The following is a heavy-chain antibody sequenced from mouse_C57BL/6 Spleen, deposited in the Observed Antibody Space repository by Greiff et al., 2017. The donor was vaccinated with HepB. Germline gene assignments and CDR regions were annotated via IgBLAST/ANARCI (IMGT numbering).Heavy chain of an antibody. CDR1: GYTFTGYW. J-gene: IGHJ1*03. CDR2: ILPGSGST. D-gene: IGHD1-1*01. V-gene: IGHV1-9*01. CDR3: ARSGVYYYGSILRYWYFDV. Sequence: VQLQQSGAELMKPGASVKLSCKATGYTFTGYWIEWVKQRPGHGLEWIGEILPGSGSTNYNEKFRGKATFTADTSSNTAYMQLSSLTTEDSAIDYCARSGVYYYGSILRYWYFDVWGTGTTVTVSS.